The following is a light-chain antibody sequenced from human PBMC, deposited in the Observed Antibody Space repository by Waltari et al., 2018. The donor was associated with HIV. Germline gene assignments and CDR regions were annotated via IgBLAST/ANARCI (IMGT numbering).Light chain of an antibody. V-gene: IGLV2-14*01. CDR3: SSYTTSSLAV. CDR2: EVS. J-gene: IGLJ3*02. Sequence: QAALTQPASVSGSPGQSITISCTGSRSDGGGYKDVYWYKQHPGKAPKITIYEVSTRPSGVLILCSGSKSGTTVSLTISGLQSEDESAYSFSSYTTSSLAVFCGGPNLTVL. CDR1: RSDGGGYKD.